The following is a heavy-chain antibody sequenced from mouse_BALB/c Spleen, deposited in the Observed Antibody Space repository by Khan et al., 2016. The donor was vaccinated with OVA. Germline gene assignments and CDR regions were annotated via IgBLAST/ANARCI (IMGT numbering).Heavy chain of an antibody. Sequence: EVELVESGGGLVQPGGSRKLSCAASGFTFSSFGMHWVRQASEKGLEWVAYINSGSSTIYSADPVKGRFTISRDNPKNPLFLQMTSLMSEDTARYYCASETLAYWGQGTTLTVS. V-gene: IGHV5-17*02. CDR2: INSGSSTI. J-gene: IGHJ2*01. CDR3: ASETLAY. CDR1: GFTFSSFG.